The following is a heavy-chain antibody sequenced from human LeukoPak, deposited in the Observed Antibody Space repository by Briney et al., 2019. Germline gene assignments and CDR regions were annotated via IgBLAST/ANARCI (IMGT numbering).Heavy chain of an antibody. J-gene: IGHJ6*02. CDR2: IYSGGST. CDR3: ARVGGSGSYYHYYYYGMDV. CDR1: GFTVSSNY. V-gene: IGHV3-66*01. D-gene: IGHD3-10*01. Sequence: GGSLRLSCAASGFTVSSNYMSWVRQAPGKGLEWVSVIYSGGSTYYADSVKGRFTISRDNSKNTLYLQMNSLRAEDTAVYYCARVGGSGSYYHYYYYGMDVWGQGTTVTVSS.